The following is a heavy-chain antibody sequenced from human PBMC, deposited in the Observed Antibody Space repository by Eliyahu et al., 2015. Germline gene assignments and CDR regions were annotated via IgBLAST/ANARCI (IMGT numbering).Heavy chain of an antibody. D-gene: IGHD3-16*01. Sequence: DLKKPRSSVKVSCKSSGGTFSXYAISRVRXAPGXGXEWRGRIIPILGIANYAQKFQGRVTITADKSTSTAYMELSSLRSEDTAVYYCARDRGASYGMDVWGQGTTVTVSS. CDR2: IIPILGIA. J-gene: IGHJ6*02. CDR3: ARDRGASYGMDV. V-gene: IGHV1-69*04. CDR1: GGTFSXYA.